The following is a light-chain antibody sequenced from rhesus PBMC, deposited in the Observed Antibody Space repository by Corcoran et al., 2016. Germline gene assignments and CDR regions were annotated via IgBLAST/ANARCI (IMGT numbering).Light chain of an antibody. Sequence: DIQMIQSPSSLSASVGDRVIITCRASENVNNYLHWYQQKPGKAPKLLIYKAFTLQSGVPSRFSGSGAGTDFTLTISSLQPEDFAPYYCQHSYGTPYSFGQGTKVEIK. CDR2: KAF. CDR1: ENVNNY. V-gene: IGKV1-74*01. J-gene: IGKJ2*01. CDR3: QHSYGTPYS.